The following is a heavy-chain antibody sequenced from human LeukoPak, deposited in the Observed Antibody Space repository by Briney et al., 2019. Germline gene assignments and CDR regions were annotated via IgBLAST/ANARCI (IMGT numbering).Heavy chain of an antibody. Sequence: SETLSLTCTVSGGSITSYYWSWIRQPAGKGLEWIGRIYTSGSTNYNPSLKSRVTMSVDTSKNQFSLKLSSVTAADTAVYYCARDRDYYDSHAFDIWGQGTMVTVSS. J-gene: IGHJ3*02. V-gene: IGHV4-4*07. CDR1: GGSITSYY. CDR3: ARDRDYYDSHAFDI. D-gene: IGHD3-22*01. CDR2: IYTSGST.